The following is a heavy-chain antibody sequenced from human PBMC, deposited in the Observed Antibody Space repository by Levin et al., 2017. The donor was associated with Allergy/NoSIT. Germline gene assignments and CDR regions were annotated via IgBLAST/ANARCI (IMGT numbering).Heavy chain of an antibody. V-gene: IGHV3-23*01. CDR2: LSESAP. Sequence: GGSLRLSCVGSGFSISNSAMAWVRQAPGQGLEWVSSLSESAPYYVESVKGRFTISRDSSEDTVYLQMNSLRADDTAVYYCARAAPTDYSRHGLYSWFASWGQGTLVTVSS. CDR1: GFSISNSA. CDR3: ARAAPTDYSRHGLYSWFAS. D-gene: IGHD4-11*01. J-gene: IGHJ5*01.